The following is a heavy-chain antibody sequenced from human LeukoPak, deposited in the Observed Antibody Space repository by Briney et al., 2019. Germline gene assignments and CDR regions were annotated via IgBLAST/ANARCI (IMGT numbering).Heavy chain of an antibody. CDR3: VGGRILYSYAYPRWFDP. CDR1: GGSFSCYY. CDR2: INHSGST. Sequence: PSETLSLTCAVYGGSFSCYYWSWIRQPPGKGLEWIGEINHSGSTNYNPSLKSPVTISVDTSKNQFSLKLSSVTAADTAVYYCVGGRILYSYAYPRWFDPWGQGTLVTVSS. D-gene: IGHD5-18*01. J-gene: IGHJ5*02. V-gene: IGHV4-34*01.